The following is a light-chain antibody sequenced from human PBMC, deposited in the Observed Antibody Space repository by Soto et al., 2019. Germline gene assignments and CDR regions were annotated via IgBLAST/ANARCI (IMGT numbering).Light chain of an antibody. CDR1: SSNIGAGYD. CDR2: GNS. CDR3: SSYTTSNTV. V-gene: IGLV1-40*01. J-gene: IGLJ1*01. Sequence: QSVLTQPPSVSGAPGQRGTISCTESSSNIGAGYDVHWYQQLPGTAPKLLIYGNSNRPSGVPDRFSGSKSGTSASLAITGLQAEDEADYYCSSYTTSNTVFGTGTKVTVL.